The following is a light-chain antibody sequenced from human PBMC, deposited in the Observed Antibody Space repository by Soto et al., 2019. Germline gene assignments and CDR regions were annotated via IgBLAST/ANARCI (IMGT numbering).Light chain of an antibody. CDR3: QQYNNLPWT. J-gene: IGKJ1*01. CDR2: GAS. V-gene: IGKV3-15*01. Sequence: EIVMTQSPATLSVSPGKRATLSCRASQSVSTNLAWYQHKPGQAPRLLIYGASTRATGIPARFSGSGSGTEFTLTISSLQSEDFAVYYCQQYNNLPWTFGQGTKVDIK. CDR1: QSVSTN.